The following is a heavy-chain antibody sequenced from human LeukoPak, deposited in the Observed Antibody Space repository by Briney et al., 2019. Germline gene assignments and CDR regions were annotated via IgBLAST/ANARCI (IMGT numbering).Heavy chain of an antibody. CDR2: INHSGST. D-gene: IGHD1-26*01. J-gene: IGHJ4*02. CDR3: PFSGSYYSGRPFDY. Sequence: SETLSLTCAVYGGSFSGYYWSWIRQPPGKGLEWIGEINHSGSTNYNPSLKSRVSISVGTTTNQFPLKLSSVTAADAAVYYCPFSGSYYSGRPFDYWGQGTLVTVSS. CDR1: GGSFSGYY. V-gene: IGHV4-34*01.